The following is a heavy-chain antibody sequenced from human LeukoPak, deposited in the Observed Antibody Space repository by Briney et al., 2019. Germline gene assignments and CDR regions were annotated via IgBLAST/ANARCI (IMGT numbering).Heavy chain of an antibody. V-gene: IGHV4-59*01. Sequence: SETLTLTCTVSGGSISSYYWSWIRQPPWKGLEWIGYIYYRGSTNYNPSLKSRVTISVDTSKNQFSLKLSSVTAADTAVYYCARARFWSGCGVIPNWFDPWGQGTLVTVSS. CDR3: ARARFWSGCGVIPNWFDP. CDR2: IYYRGST. D-gene: IGHD3-3*01. J-gene: IGHJ5*02. CDR1: GGSISSYY.